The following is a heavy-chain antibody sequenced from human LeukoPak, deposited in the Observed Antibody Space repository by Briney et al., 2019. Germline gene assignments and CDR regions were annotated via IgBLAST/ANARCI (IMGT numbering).Heavy chain of an antibody. V-gene: IGHV1-2*06. CDR3: ASLQGGNSDWLDP. J-gene: IGHJ5*02. CDR1: GYIFTSYY. D-gene: IGHD4-23*01. CDR2: INPYNGGT. Sequence: ASVKVSCKASGYIFTSYYMHWVRQAPGQGLEWMGRINPYNGGTTYAQSFQGRVTLTRDTSITTVYLELTGLRSDDTAVYYCASLQGGNSDWLDPWGQGTLVTVSS.